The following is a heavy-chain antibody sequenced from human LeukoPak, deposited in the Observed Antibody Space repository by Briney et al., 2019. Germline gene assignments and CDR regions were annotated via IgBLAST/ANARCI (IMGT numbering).Heavy chain of an antibody. CDR2: ISGSGGST. CDR1: GFTFSSYA. V-gene: IGHV3-23*01. D-gene: IGHD1-26*01. J-gene: IGHJ4*02. Sequence: GGSLRLSCAASGFTFSSYAMSWVRQAPGKGLEWVSAISGSGGSTYYADSVKGRFTISRDNSKNTLYLQMNSLRAEDTAVYYCARSPGELLLVDYWGQGTLVTVSS. CDR3: ARSPGELLLVDY.